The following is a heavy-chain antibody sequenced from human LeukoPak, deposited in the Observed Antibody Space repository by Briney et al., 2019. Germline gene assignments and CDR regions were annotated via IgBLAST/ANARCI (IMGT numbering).Heavy chain of an antibody. V-gene: IGHV1-18*01. J-gene: IGHJ4*02. CDR3: ASLRYGDYSFDY. CDR2: ISAYNGNT. D-gene: IGHD4-17*01. CDR1: GYTFTSYG. Sequence: VASVKVSCKASGYTFTSYGISWVRQAPGQGLEWMGWISAYNGNTNYAQKLQGRVTMTTDASTSTVYMELRSLRSDDTAVYYCASLRYGDYSFDYWGQGTLVTVSS.